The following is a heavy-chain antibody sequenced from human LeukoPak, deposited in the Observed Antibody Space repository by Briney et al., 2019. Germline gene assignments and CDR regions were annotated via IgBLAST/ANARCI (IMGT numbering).Heavy chain of an antibody. Sequence: GGSLRLSCAASGFTFSSYAMSWVRQAPGKGLEWVSGISGSGGSTYYADSVKGRFTISRDNSKNTVYLQMNSLRAEDTAVYYCAKFALRYCSGGSCHPFDYWGQGTLVTVSS. CDR1: GFTFSSYA. CDR3: AKFALRYCSGGSCHPFDY. J-gene: IGHJ4*02. V-gene: IGHV3-23*01. D-gene: IGHD2-15*01. CDR2: ISGSGGST.